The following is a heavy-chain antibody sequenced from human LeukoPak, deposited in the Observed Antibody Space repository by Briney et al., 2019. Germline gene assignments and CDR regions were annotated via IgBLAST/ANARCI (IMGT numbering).Heavy chain of an antibody. D-gene: IGHD3-3*01. Sequence: GGSLRLSCAASGFTFRSFSMDWVRQAPGKGLEWVSFIRNDGKSIYYADSVKGRFTISRDNARGSVYLQMNSLRAEDTAVYYCARDRTIFGVAPSDYWGQGTLVTVSS. V-gene: IGHV3-48*04. CDR3: ARDRTIFGVAPSDY. CDR2: IRNDGKSI. CDR1: GFTFRSFS. J-gene: IGHJ4*02.